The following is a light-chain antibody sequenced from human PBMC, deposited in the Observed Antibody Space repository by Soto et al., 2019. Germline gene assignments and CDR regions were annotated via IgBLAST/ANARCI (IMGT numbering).Light chain of an antibody. Sequence: EIVLTQSPGTLSLSPGERATLSCRASQSVSNNYLAWYQQKPGQAPRLLIYGASTRATGIPARFSGSGSGTDFTLTISSLEPEDFAVYYCQQRSNWPITFGQGTRWRL. CDR1: QSVSNNY. J-gene: IGKJ5*01. CDR3: QQRSNWPIT. V-gene: IGKV3-11*01. CDR2: GAS.